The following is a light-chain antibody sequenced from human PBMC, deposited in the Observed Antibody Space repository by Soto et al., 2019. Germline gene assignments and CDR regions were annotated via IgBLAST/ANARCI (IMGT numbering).Light chain of an antibody. J-gene: IGKJ5*01. CDR2: AAS. V-gene: IGKV1-9*01. CDR3: QQLNNSPIT. CDR1: QHISNY. Sequence: IQLTQSPPFLTASEGDRVIITCLASQHISNYLAWYQQKPGQAPKLLISAASTLQTGVPSRFSGSGSGTEFTLTVSSLQPEDFATYYCQQLNNSPITIGQGTRLEIK.